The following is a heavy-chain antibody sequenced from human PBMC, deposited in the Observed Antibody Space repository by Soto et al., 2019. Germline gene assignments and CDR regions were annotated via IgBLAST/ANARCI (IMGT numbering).Heavy chain of an antibody. Sequence: TLSLTCTVSGDSISSGNKYWSWIRQPQGKGLEWIGYIFSSGTTYYNPSLKSRLTMSLDASQNQFSLKLNSLTDAHTAVYSCARVPSPFDYYYAMDVCGQGTTVTVSS. V-gene: IGHV4-30-4*01. CDR2: IFSSGTT. CDR1: GDSISSGNKY. J-gene: IGHJ6*02. D-gene: IGHD3-16*01. CDR3: ARVPSPFDYYYAMDV.